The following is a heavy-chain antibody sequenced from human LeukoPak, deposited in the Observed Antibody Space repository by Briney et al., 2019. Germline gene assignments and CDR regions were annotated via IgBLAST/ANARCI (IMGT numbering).Heavy chain of an antibody. CDR2: IHSSGST. CDR1: GGSISSYY. J-gene: IGHJ4*02. D-gene: IGHD3-10*01. V-gene: IGHV4-4*07. Sequence: PSETLSLTCTVSGGSISSYYWSWIRQPAGKGLEWIGRIHSSGSTNYSPSLKSRVTMLLDTSKNQFSLELSSVTAGDTAVYYCAREAVHYGSGSLDYWGQGTLVTVSS. CDR3: AREAVHYGSGSLDY.